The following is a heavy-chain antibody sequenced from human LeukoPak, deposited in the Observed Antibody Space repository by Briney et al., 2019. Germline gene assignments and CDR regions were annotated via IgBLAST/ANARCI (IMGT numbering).Heavy chain of an antibody. CDR2: IKSKTDGGTT. D-gene: IGHD2-2*01. CDR1: GFTFSNAW. CDR3: NLVVVPAARPSDY. Sequence: SGGSLRLSCAASGFTFSNAWMSWVRQAPGKGLEWVGRIKSKTDGGTTDYAAPVKGRFTISRDDSKNTLYLQMNSLKTEDTAVYYCNLVVVPAARPSDYWGQGTLVTVPS. J-gene: IGHJ4*02. V-gene: IGHV3-15*01.